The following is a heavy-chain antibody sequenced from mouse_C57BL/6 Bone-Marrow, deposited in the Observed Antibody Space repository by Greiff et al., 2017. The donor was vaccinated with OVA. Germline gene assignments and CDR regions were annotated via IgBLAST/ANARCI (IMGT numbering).Heavy chain of an antibody. CDR3: ARVKDYYGSTWYFDV. V-gene: IGHV1-82*01. CDR2: IYPGDGDT. CDR1: GYAFSSSW. D-gene: IGHD1-1*01. J-gene: IGHJ1*03. Sequence: QVQLQQSGPELVKPGASVKISCKASGYAFSSSWMNWVKQRPGKGLEWIGRIYPGDGDTNYNGKFKGKATLTADKSSSTAYMQLSSLTSEDSAVYFCARVKDYYGSTWYFDVWGTGTTVTVSS.